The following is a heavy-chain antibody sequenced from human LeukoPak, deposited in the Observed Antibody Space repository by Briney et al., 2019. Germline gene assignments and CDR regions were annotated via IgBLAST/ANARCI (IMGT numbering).Heavy chain of an antibody. J-gene: IGHJ4*02. D-gene: IGHD2-2*01. CDR1: GGSFNGYY. CDR3: ARGVVPAANDY. Sequence: PSETLSLTCAVYGGSFNGYYWSWIRQPPGKGLEWIGEINHSGSTNYNPSLKSRVTISVDTSKNQFPLKLSSVTAADTAVYYCARGVVPAANDYWGQGTLVTVSS. CDR2: INHSGST. V-gene: IGHV4-34*01.